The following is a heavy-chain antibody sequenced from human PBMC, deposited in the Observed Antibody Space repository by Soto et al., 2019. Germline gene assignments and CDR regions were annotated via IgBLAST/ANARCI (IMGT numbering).Heavy chain of an antibody. CDR2: ISYDGGNK. J-gene: IGHJ4*02. CDR1: GFTFSTYG. V-gene: IGHV3-30*18. CDR3: AQAAVAGTFSEFDF. Sequence: GGSLRLSCAVSGFTFSTYGMHWVRQASGEGLEWVAVISYDGGNKYYADSVKGRFTVSRDNSKNTLYLQMNSLRVEDTAVYYCAQAAVAGTFSEFDFWGQGTLVTVSS. D-gene: IGHD6-19*01.